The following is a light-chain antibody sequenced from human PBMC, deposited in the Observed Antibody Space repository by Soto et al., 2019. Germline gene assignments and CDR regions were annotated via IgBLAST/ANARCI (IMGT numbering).Light chain of an antibody. CDR3: QQYGTPLFT. V-gene: IGKV3-20*01. Sequence: IVLTQSPGTLSLSPGERATLSCGASQSVTNNFLAWYQQKPGQAPRLLIYGASSRATGGPDRFSGSGSGADFTLTISSLEPGDFAVYYCQQYGTPLFTFGPGTKVYIK. CDR1: QSVTNNF. J-gene: IGKJ3*01. CDR2: GAS.